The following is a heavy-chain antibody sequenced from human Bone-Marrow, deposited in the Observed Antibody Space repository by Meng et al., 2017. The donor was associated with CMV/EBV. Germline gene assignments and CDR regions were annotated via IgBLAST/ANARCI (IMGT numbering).Heavy chain of an antibody. D-gene: IGHD7-27*01. Sequence: SCTVSGDSVGSGAYYWSWIRQPPGKGLEWIGYTYSTRGIFYNPSLKSRLIISLDTSKNQFSLQLKSVTAADAAVYYCARMVTGGYYFDYWGQGSLVTVSS. CDR3: ARMVTGGYYFDY. V-gene: IGHV4-30-4*01. CDR2: TYSTRGI. J-gene: IGHJ4*01. CDR1: GDSVGSGAYY.